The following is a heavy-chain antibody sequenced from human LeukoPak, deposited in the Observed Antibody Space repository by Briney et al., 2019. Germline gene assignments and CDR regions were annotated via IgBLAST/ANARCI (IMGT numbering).Heavy chain of an antibody. CDR3: ARTVSSSYYYYGMDV. CDR2: IYYSGRT. D-gene: IGHD4-17*01. V-gene: IGHV4-59*01. CDR1: GGSISSYY. Sequence: PSETLSLTCSVSGGSISSYYWSWLRQPPGKGLEWIGYIYYSGRTNYNPSLKSRVTISVDTSKNQFSLKMSSVTDADTAVYYCARTVSSSYYYYGMDVWGQGTTVTVSS. J-gene: IGHJ6*02.